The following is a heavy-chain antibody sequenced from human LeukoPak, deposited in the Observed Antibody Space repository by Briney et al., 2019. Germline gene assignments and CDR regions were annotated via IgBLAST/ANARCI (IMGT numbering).Heavy chain of an antibody. Sequence: GASVKVSCKASGYTFTAYYIHWVRQTPGQGLEWMGWISAYNGNTNYAQKLQGRVTMTTDTSTSTAYMELRSLRSDDTAVYYCARVRRLGVNWFDPWGQGTLVTVSS. CDR3: ARVRRLGVNWFDP. CDR1: GYTFTAYY. V-gene: IGHV1-18*04. CDR2: ISAYNGNT. D-gene: IGHD1-26*01. J-gene: IGHJ5*02.